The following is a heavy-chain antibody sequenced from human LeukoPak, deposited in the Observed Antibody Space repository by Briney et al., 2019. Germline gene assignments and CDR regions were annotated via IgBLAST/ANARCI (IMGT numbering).Heavy chain of an antibody. V-gene: IGHV3-30-3*01. CDR2: ISYDGSNK. CDR1: GFTSSSYA. CDR3: ARDRPNYDSSGYSYYFDY. J-gene: IGHJ4*02. D-gene: IGHD3-22*01. Sequence: GGSLRLSCAASGFTSSSYAMHWVRQAPGKGLEWVAVISYDGSNKYYADSVKGRFTISRDNSKNTLYLQMNSLRAEDTAVYYCARDRPNYDSSGYSYYFDYWGQGTLVTVSS.